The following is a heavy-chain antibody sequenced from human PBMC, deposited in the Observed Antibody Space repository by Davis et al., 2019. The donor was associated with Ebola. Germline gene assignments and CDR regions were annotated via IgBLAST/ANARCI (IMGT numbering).Heavy chain of an antibody. Sequence: GGSLRLSCAASGFTFSSYSMNWVRQAPGKGLEWVSSISSSSSYIYYADSVKGRFTISRDNAKNSLYLQMNSLRAEDTAVYYCARIGEPAVAGDNYYDYGMDVWGKGTTVTVSS. CDR3: ARIGEPAVAGDNYYDYGMDV. J-gene: IGHJ6*04. D-gene: IGHD6-19*01. V-gene: IGHV3-21*01. CDR1: GFTFSSYS. CDR2: ISSSSSYI.